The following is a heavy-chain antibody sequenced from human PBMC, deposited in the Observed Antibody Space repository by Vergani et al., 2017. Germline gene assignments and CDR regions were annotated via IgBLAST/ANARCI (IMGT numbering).Heavy chain of an antibody. CDR1: GYTFTSYD. Sequence: QVQLVQSGAEVKKPGASVKVSCKASGYTFTSYDINWVRQATGQGLEWMGWMNPNSGNTGDAQKFQGRVTMTRNNSISTAYMELSSLRSEDTAVYYCAGGLSRDGDEGIDYWGQGTLVTVSS. D-gene: IGHD5-24*01. CDR3: AGGLSRDGDEGIDY. CDR2: MNPNSGNT. J-gene: IGHJ4*02. V-gene: IGHV1-8*01.